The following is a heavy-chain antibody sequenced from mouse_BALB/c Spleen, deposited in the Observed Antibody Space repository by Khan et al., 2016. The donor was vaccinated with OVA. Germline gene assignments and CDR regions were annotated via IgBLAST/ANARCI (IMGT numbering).Heavy chain of an antibody. CDR2: IWSDGST. J-gene: IGHJ4*01. D-gene: IGHD2-3*01. CDR1: GFSLTSYG. V-gene: IGHV2-6*02. CDR3: ARWFDGYSSLYAMDY. Sequence: QVQLQQSGPGLVAPSQSLSITCTVSGFSLTSYGVHWVRQPPGKGLVWLVVIWSDGSTNYNSVLKSRLSISKDNSKSQVFLKMNSFQTDDTAIYYCARWFDGYSSLYAMDYWGQGTSVTVSS.